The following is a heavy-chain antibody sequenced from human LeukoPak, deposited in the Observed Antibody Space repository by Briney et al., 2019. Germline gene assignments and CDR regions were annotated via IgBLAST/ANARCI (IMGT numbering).Heavy chain of an antibody. J-gene: IGHJ4*02. CDR3: ARVYGSGSYVYFDY. V-gene: IGHV4-4*07. D-gene: IGHD3-10*01. Sequence: SETLSLTCTVSGGSISSYYWSWIRQPAGKGLEWIGRIYTSGSTNYNPSLKSRVTMSVDTSKNQFSLKLSSVTAADTAVYYCARVYGSGSYVYFDYWGQGTLVTVSS. CDR2: IYTSGST. CDR1: GGSISSYY.